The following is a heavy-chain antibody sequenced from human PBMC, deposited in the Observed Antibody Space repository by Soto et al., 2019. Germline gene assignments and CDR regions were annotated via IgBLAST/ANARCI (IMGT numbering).Heavy chain of an antibody. CDR2: IIPIFGTA. Sequence: QVQLVQSGAEVKKPGSSVKVSCKASGGTFSSYSINWVRQAPGQGLEWMGEIIPIFGTANYAQKFQGRVTITADESTSTASTELSSLRSDDTAAFYCARDGGRHSGGIDYWGQGTLVTVSS. D-gene: IGHD1-26*01. J-gene: IGHJ4*02. CDR1: GGTFSSYS. V-gene: IGHV1-69*01. CDR3: ARDGGRHSGGIDY.